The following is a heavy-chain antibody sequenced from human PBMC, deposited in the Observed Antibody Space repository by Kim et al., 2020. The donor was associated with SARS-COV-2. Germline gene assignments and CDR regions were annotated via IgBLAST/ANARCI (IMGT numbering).Heavy chain of an antibody. D-gene: IGHD4-17*01. J-gene: IGHJ4*02. V-gene: IGHV3-11*06. Sequence: YADSVKGRFTIFRDNSKNSLYLQMNSLRAEDTAMYFCAREITGTREYLCDSWGQGTLVTVSS. CDR3: AREITGTREYLCDS.